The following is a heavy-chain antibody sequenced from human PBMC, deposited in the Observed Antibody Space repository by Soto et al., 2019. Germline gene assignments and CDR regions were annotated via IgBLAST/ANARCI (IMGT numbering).Heavy chain of an antibody. D-gene: IGHD1-26*01. V-gene: IGHV4-30-2*01. CDR3: ARGDRYSGSFSDYFDP. CDR1: GASISTGGYS. J-gene: IGHJ5*02. Sequence: SETLSLTCIVSGASISTGGYSWSWIRQPPGKGPEWIGYIYESGRTYYKPSLKSRASISMDKSRNQFSVRLTSVTAADTAVYFCARGDRYSGSFSDYFDPWGQGTLVHRLL. CDR2: IYESGRT.